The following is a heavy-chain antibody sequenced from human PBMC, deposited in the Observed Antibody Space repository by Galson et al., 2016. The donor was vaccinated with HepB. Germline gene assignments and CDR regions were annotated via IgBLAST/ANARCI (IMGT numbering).Heavy chain of an antibody. D-gene: IGHD1-26*01. CDR3: AKYRSATYYTDYFEY. V-gene: IGHV3-23*01. J-gene: IGHJ4*02. CDR2: ISGSGGSI. CDR1: GFTFSTYA. Sequence: SLRLSCAASGFTFSTYAMTWVRPAPGKGLEWVATISGSGGSIYYADSVKGRFTISRDNSKNTLFLQMKRLRDEDTASYYCAKYRSATYYTDYFEYWGQGTLVTVSS.